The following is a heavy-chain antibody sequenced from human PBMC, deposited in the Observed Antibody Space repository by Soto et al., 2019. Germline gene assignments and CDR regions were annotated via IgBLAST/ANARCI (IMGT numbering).Heavy chain of an antibody. CDR3: ARGSGGSGGRYYMDV. CDR2: INAGNGNT. V-gene: IGHV1-3*01. D-gene: IGHD2-15*01. Sequence: GASVKVSCKASGYTFTSYAMHWVRQAPGQRLEWMGWINAGNGNTKYSQKFQGRVTITRDTSASTAYMELSSLRSEDTAVYYCARGSGGSGGRYYMDVWGKGTTVTVSS. CDR1: GYTFTSYA. J-gene: IGHJ6*03.